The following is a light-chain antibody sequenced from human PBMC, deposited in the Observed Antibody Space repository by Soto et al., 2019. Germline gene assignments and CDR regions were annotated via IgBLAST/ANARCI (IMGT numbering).Light chain of an antibody. CDR2: FDS. Sequence: SYVVTQPSSVSVAPGETATITCGGDTSGTKTVNWYQQRPGQAPVLVMYFDSDRPSGIPERFSGSNFGNTATLTISRVEAGDEADYYCQVWDHSSDHPGIFGGGTKVTVL. CDR1: TSGTKT. CDR3: QVWDHSSDHPGI. J-gene: IGLJ2*01. V-gene: IGLV3-21*04.